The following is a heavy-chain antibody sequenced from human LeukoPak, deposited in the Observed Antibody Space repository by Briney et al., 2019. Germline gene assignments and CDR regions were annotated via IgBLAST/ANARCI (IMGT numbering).Heavy chain of an antibody. D-gene: IGHD3-3*01. J-gene: IGHJ4*02. Sequence: SETLSLTCAVYGGSFSGYYWSWIRQPPGKGPEWIGSIYYGGYTYYNPSLKSRVTISVDTSKNQFSLKLSSVTAADTAIYYCQSRFLEWLLDYWGQGTLVTVSS. CDR3: QSRFLEWLLDY. CDR2: IYYGGYT. V-gene: IGHV4-34*01. CDR1: GGSFSGYY.